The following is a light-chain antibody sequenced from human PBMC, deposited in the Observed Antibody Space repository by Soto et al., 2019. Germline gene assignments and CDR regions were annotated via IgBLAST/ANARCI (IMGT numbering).Light chain of an antibody. CDR3: QQTYSAPLT. Sequence: DIQMTQSPFSLPASVGDRVNITCRASQSISNYLNWYQHTPVRAPSLLIHGASSLQGGVPSRFSGSGSGTDFTLTISSLHPEDFTTYYCQQTYSAPLTFGGGTRVEF. V-gene: IGKV1-39*01. CDR1: QSISNY. J-gene: IGKJ4*01. CDR2: GAS.